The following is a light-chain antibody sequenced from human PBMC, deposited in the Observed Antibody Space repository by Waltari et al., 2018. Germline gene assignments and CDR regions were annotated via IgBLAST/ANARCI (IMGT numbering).Light chain of an antibody. J-gene: IGLJ3*02. CDR2: DVS. V-gene: IGLV2-14*01. Sequence: QSALTQPASVSGSPGQSITISCTGTSSDVGGYKYVSWYQQHPGKAPKLMIYDVSKRPSVVSNRFSGSKSGNTASLTISGLHAEDEADYYCSSYTSSSTWVFGGGTKLTVL. CDR1: SSDVGGYKY. CDR3: SSYTSSSTWV.